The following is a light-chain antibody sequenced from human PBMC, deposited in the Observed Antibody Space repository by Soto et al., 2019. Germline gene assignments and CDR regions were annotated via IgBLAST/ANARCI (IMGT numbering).Light chain of an antibody. CDR1: SSNIGAGYD. CDR2: GNS. J-gene: IGLJ1*01. Sequence: QSVLTQPPSVSGAPGQRVTISCTGSSSNIGAGYDVHWYQQLPGTAPKLLIYGNSNRPSGVPDRFSGSKSGTSASLAITGLRAEYESDYYCQSYDSSLSGYVFGTGTEVTVL. CDR3: QSYDSSLSGYV. V-gene: IGLV1-40*01.